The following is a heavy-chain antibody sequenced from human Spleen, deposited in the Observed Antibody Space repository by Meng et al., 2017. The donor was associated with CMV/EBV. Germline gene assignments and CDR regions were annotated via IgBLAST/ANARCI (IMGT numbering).Heavy chain of an antibody. CDR1: GYTFTSFD. Sequence: QVQLVQSGAEVKKPGASVEVSCKASGYTFTSFDINWVRQASGQGPEWMGWVNPRSGNTVYAQEFQGRVTLTRNNSISTAYMRLSSLRSEDTAVYYCARASDWLLRGDFDYWGQGTLVTVSS. D-gene: IGHD3-9*01. V-gene: IGHV1-8*01. J-gene: IGHJ4*02. CDR2: VNPRSGNT. CDR3: ARASDWLLRGDFDY.